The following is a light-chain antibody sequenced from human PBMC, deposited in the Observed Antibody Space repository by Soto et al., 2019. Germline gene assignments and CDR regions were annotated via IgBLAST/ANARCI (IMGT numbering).Light chain of an antibody. CDR1: QSVSSN. CDR2: GAS. Sequence: EIVMTQSPATLSVSPGERATLSCRTSQSVSSNLAWYQQTPGQAPRLLIYGASTRATGIPARFSGSGSGTEFTLTISSLQAEDLVIYYCQEYSDCPTWTFGQGTKVDIK. CDR3: QEYSDCPTWT. V-gene: IGKV3D-15*01. J-gene: IGKJ1*01.